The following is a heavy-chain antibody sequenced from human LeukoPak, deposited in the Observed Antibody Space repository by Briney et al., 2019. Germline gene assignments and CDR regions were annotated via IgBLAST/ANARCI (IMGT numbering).Heavy chain of an antibody. CDR1: GYSISSGYY. CDR3: ARSNYDFWSGYLNWFDP. V-gene: IGHV4-38-2*01. Sequence: PSETLSPTCAVSGYSISSGYYWDWIRQPPGKGLEWIGSIYHSGSTYYNPSLKRRVTISINTSKNQFSLKLSSVTAADTAVHYCARSNYDFWSGYLNWFDPWGQGILVTVSS. D-gene: IGHD3-3*01. J-gene: IGHJ5*02. CDR2: IYHSGST.